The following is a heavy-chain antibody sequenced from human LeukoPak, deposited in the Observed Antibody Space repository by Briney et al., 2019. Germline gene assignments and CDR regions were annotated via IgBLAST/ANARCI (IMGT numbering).Heavy chain of an antibody. V-gene: IGHV4-30-4*01. CDR3: ASQDYYDSSGHRG. D-gene: IGHD3-22*01. CDR2: IYYSGST. CDR1: GGSISSGDYY. J-gene: IGHJ4*02. Sequence: SQTLSLTCAVSGGSISSGDYYWSWIRQPPGKGLEWIGYIYYSGSTYYNPSLKSRVTISVDTSKNQFSLKLSSVTAADTAVYYCASQDYYDSSGHRGWGQGTLVTVSS.